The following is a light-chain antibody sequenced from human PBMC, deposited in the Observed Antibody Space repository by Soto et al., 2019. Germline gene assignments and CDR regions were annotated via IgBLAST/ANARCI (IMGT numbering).Light chain of an antibody. V-gene: IGKV3-11*01. CDR2: DTS. Sequence: EIVLTQSPTTLSLSPGERATLSCRTSQSVGTYLAWYQRNPGQAPRLLIYDTSNRATGTPARFSGSGSVTDFTLTISSLEPEDFAVYYCQQRTNWPPLTFGGGTKVEMK. J-gene: IGKJ4*01. CDR1: QSVGTY. CDR3: QQRTNWPPLT.